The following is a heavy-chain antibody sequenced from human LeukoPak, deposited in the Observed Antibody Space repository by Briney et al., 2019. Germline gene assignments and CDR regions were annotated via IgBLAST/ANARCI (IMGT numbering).Heavy chain of an antibody. D-gene: IGHD3-22*01. J-gene: IGHJ5*02. Sequence: GASVKVSCKASGGTFSSYAISWVRQAPGQGLEWMGRIIPIFGTANYAQKFQGRVTITTDESTSTAYMELSSLRSEDTAVYYCARDGPYYYDSSLWFDPWCQGTLVTVSS. CDR1: GGTFSSYA. CDR3: ARDGPYYYDSSLWFDP. CDR2: IIPIFGTA. V-gene: IGHV1-69*05.